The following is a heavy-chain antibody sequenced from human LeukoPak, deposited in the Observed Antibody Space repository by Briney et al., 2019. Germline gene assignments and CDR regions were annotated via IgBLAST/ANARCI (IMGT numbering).Heavy chain of an antibody. Sequence: GESLQISCKGSGYSFTSYWIGWARQLSGKGLEWMGIIYPGDSDTTYSPSFQGQVTISADKSISTAYLQWSSLKASDTAMYYCARSYSSSWSGFDPWGQGTLVTVSS. J-gene: IGHJ5*02. V-gene: IGHV5-51*01. CDR1: GYSFTSYW. CDR3: ARSYSSSWSGFDP. CDR2: IYPGDSDT. D-gene: IGHD6-13*01.